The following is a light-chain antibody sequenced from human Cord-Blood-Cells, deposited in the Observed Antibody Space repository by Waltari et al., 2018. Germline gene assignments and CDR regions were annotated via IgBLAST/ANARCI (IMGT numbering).Light chain of an antibody. CDR2: DDG. J-gene: IGLJ2*01. V-gene: IGLV3-21*03. Sequence: SYVLTQPPSVSVAPGKTARITCGGNNIGRKTVHWYQQKPGQAPVLVVYDDGDRPSGIPERFSGSNSGNTATLTISRVEAGDEADYYCQVWDSSSDHVVFGGGTKLTVL. CDR3: QVWDSSSDHVV. CDR1: NIGRKT.